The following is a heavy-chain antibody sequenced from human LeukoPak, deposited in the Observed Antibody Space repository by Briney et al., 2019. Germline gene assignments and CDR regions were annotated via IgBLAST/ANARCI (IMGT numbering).Heavy chain of an antibody. CDR3: AKWDATIFGVVKGIFDY. Sequence: PGGSLRLSCAASGFTFSSYGLHWVRQAPGEGLEWVSAISGSGGSTYYADSVKGRFTISRDNSKNTLYLQMNSLRAEDTAVYYCAKWDATIFGVVKGIFDYWGQGTLVTVSS. CDR2: ISGSGGST. V-gene: IGHV3-23*01. D-gene: IGHD3-3*01. CDR1: GFTFSSYG. J-gene: IGHJ4*02.